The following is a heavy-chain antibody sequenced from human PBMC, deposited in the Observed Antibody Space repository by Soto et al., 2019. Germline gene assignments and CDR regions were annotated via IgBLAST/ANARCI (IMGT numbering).Heavy chain of an antibody. CDR3: ARHPERIAEIGWFDP. D-gene: IGHD6-13*01. Sequence: EVQLVESGRGLVQPGGSLRLSCAASGFTFSSYSMNWVRQAPGKGLEWVSYISSSSSTIYYEDSVKGRFTISRDNAKNSLNLQMNRLLSEDTAVYYCARHPERIAEIGWFDPWGQGTLVTVSS. J-gene: IGHJ5*02. V-gene: IGHV3-48*01. CDR1: GFTFSSYS. CDR2: ISSSSSTI.